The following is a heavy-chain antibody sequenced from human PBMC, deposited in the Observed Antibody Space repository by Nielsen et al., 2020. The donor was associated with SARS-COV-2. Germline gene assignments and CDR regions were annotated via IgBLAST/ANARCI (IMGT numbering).Heavy chain of an antibody. D-gene: IGHD2-2*01. CDR3: ARSRGCSATSCFFDY. CDR2: INSDSGNT. CDR1: GYSFTTYA. V-gene: IGHV1-3*04. Sequence: SVKVSCKASGYSFTTYAIHWARQDPGQRLEWMGWINSDSGNTKYSQKFRGRVTITRDTSASTAYMELSGLSSEDTAVYYCARSRGCSATSCFFDYWGQGALVTVSS. J-gene: IGHJ4*02.